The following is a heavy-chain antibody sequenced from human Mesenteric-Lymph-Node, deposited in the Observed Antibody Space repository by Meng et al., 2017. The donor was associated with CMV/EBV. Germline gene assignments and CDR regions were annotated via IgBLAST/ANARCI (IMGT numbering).Heavy chain of an antibody. V-gene: IGHV3-74*01. CDR2: IDSDGSGT. D-gene: IGHD5-12*01. CDR3: ARALTREYSGYAPDY. Sequence: SGFSFSSYGMHWVRQAPGKGLVWVSHIDSDGSGTSSADSVKGRFTISRDNAKNTLYLQMNSLRAEDTAVYYCARALTREYSGYAPDYWGQGTLVTVSS. CDR1: GFSFSSYG. J-gene: IGHJ4*02.